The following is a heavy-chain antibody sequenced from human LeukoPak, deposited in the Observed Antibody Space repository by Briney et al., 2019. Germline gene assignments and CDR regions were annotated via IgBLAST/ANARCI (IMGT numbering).Heavy chain of an antibody. Sequence: GASVKVSCKASGYTFTGYYMHWVRQAPGQGLEWMGWINPNSGGTNYAQKFQGRVTMTRDTSISTAYMELSRLRSDDTAVYYCARDRSTRQWLVRPWFDPWGQGTLVTVSS. J-gene: IGHJ5*02. CDR1: GYTFTGYY. D-gene: IGHD6-19*01. CDR3: ARDRSTRQWLVRPWFDP. CDR2: INPNSGGT. V-gene: IGHV1-2*02.